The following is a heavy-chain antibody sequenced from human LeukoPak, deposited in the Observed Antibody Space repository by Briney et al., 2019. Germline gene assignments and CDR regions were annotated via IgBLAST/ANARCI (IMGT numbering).Heavy chain of an antibody. CDR1: GYTFDGYY. D-gene: IGHD2-15*01. CDR2: INPDKGAT. CDR3: TRSSWDCSSGSCYTNMNFDH. V-gene: IGHV1-2*02. J-gene: IGHJ4*02. Sequence: ASVKVSCKASGYTFDGYYMHWVRRAPGQGLEWLGWINPDKGATKTAQKFRDRVIMTTDKSLATAYMEVINLTSDDTAVYFCTRSSWDCSSGSCYTNMNFDHWGQGSLVTVFS.